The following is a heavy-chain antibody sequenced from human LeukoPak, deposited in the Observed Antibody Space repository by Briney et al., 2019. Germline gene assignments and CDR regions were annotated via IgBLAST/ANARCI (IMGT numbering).Heavy chain of an antibody. CDR2: IRYDGSNK. J-gene: IGHJ4*02. Sequence: GGSLRLPCAASGFTFSSYGMHWVRQAPGKGLEWVAFIRYDGSNKYYADSVKGRFTISRDNSKNTLYLQMNSLRSEDTAVYYCARGNYGGNFYYFDYWGQGTLVTVSS. CDR3: ARGNYGGNFYYFDY. D-gene: IGHD4-23*01. CDR1: GFTFSSYG. V-gene: IGHV3-30*02.